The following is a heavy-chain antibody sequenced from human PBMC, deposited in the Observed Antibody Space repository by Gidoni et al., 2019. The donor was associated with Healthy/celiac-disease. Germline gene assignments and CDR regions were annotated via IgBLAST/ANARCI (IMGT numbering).Heavy chain of an antibody. CDR2: ISYDGSNK. J-gene: IGHJ6*02. V-gene: IGHV3-30-3*01. Sequence: QVQLVESGGGVVQPGRSLRLSCAASGFTFSSYAMHWVRQDPGKGLEWVAVISYDGSNKYYADSVKGRFTISRDNSKNTLYLQMNSLRAEDTAVYYCARDGDTAMAIPSYYYYYGMDVWGQGTTVTVSS. CDR3: ARDGDTAMAIPSYYYYYGMDV. D-gene: IGHD5-18*01. CDR1: GFTFSSYA.